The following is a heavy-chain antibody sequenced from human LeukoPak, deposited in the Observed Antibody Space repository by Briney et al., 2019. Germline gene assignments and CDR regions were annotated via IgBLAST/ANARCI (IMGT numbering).Heavy chain of an antibody. CDR2: IGSKRNNYAT. J-gene: IGHJ4*02. D-gene: IGHD3-10*01. V-gene: IGHV3-73*01. CDR3: TRGRYGSGSFDY. Sequence: GGSLRLSCAPSGFIFSDSTLHWVRQASGKGPEWVGRIGSKRNNYATKYADSVRGRFTISRDDSKNTAYLQMNSLKIEDTAMYYCTRGRYGSGSFDYWGQGTLVTVSS. CDR1: GFIFSDST.